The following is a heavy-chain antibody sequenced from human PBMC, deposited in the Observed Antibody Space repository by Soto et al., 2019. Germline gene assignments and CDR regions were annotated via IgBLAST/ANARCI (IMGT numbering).Heavy chain of an antibody. CDR1: GGSISSGGYS. V-gene: IGHV4-30-2*01. D-gene: IGHD3-3*01. CDR3: ARSSIKPQVFMYPFDS. Sequence: SETLSLTCAVSGGSISSGGYSWSWIRQPPGKGLEWIGYIYHDGNTYYNPSLKGRVTISLDTSKNQFSLRLNSVTAADTAVYYCARSSIKPQVFMYPFDSWSQGTLVTVSS. J-gene: IGHJ4*02. CDR2: IYHDGNT.